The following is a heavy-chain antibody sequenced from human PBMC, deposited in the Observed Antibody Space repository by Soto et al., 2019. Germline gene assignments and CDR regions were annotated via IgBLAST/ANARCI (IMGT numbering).Heavy chain of an antibody. J-gene: IGHJ4*02. Sequence: SETLSVTCTVSGGSISSTSYYWGWIRQPPGKGLEWIGSIYYSGSTYYNPSLKSRVTISVDTSKNQFSLKLSSVTAADTAVYYCARVVAATVCLDYWGQETLVTVSS. CDR2: IYYSGST. V-gene: IGHV4-39*01. CDR3: ARVVAATVCLDY. D-gene: IGHD2-15*01. CDR1: GGSISSTSYY.